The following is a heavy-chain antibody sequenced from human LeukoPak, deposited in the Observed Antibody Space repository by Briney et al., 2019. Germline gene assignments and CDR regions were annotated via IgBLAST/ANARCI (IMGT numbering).Heavy chain of an antibody. J-gene: IGHJ3*02. CDR2: IIPILGIA. D-gene: IGHD3-22*01. Sequence: ASVKVSCKASGGTFSSCAISWVRQAPGQGLEWMGRIIPILGIANYAQKFQGRVTITADKSTSTAYMELSSLRSEDTAVYYCARSLLPKIVVVIRDAFDIWGQGTIVTVSS. V-gene: IGHV1-69*04. CDR1: GGTFSSCA. CDR3: ARSLLPKIVVVIRDAFDI.